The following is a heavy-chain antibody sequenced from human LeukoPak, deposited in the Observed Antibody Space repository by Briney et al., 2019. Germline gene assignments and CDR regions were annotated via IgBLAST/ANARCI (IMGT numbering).Heavy chain of an antibody. V-gene: IGHV3-7*01. CDR2: IKQDGSEK. CDR1: GFTFSSYC. J-gene: IGHJ4*02. D-gene: IGHD3-22*01. CDR3: ARDGHYYDSSGYWDY. Sequence: GGSLRLSCAASGFTFSSYCMSWVRQAPGKGLEWVANIKQDGSEKYYVDSVKGRFTISRDNARNSLYLQMNSLRAEDTAVYYCARDGHYYDSSGYWDYWGQGTLVTVSS.